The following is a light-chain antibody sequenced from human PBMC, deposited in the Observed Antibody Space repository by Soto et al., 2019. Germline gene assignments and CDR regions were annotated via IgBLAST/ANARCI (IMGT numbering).Light chain of an antibody. CDR1: QSLLHSNGYNY. CDR2: LGS. Sequence: DIVMTQSPLSLPVTPGEPASISCRSSQSLLHSNGYNYLDWYLQKPGQSPQLLIYLGSNRASGVPDRFSGRGSGTDFTLKISRVEAEDVGFYYCMQALQTPVTFGQGTRLDIK. CDR3: MQALQTPVT. J-gene: IGKJ5*01. V-gene: IGKV2-28*01.